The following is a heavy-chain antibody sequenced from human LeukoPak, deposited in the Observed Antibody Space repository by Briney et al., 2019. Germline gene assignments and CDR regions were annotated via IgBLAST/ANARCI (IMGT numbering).Heavy chain of an antibody. CDR1: GYTFTSYG. J-gene: IGHJ4*02. CDR3: ARESSGWYIL. V-gene: IGHV1-69*13. CDR2: IIPIFGTA. D-gene: IGHD6-19*01. Sequence: SVKVSCKASGYTFTSYGISWVRQAPGQGLEWMGGIIPIFGTANYAQKFQGRVTITADESTSTAYMELSSLRSEDTAVYYCARESSGWYILWGQGTLVTVSS.